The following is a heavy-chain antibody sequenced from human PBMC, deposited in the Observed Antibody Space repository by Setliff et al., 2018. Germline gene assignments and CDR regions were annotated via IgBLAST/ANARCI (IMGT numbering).Heavy chain of an antibody. CDR3: ARSYY. CDR2: IKEDGSEE. V-gene: IGHV3-7*01. CDR1: GFSFSNYY. Sequence: GGSLRLSCVASGFSFSNYYMSWVRQAPGKGLEWVANIKEDGSEEYYLDSVKGRFTISRDNAEKSLWLHMNNLRVDDTAIYYCARSYYWGQGALVTVSS. D-gene: IGHD3-10*01. J-gene: IGHJ4*02.